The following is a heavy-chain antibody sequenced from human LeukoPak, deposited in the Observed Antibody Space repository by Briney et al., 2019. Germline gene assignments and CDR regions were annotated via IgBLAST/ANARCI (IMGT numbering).Heavy chain of an antibody. CDR2: ISYDGSNK. D-gene: IGHD2-2*01. V-gene: IGHV3-30*01. J-gene: IGHJ5*02. Sequence: GRSLRLSCAASGFTFSSYAMHWVRQAPGKGLEWVAVISYDGSNKYYADSVKGRFTISRDNSKNTLYLQMNSLRAEDTAVYYCARDAGPIVVVPAALNWFDPWAREPWSPSPQ. CDR1: GFTFSSYA. CDR3: ARDAGPIVVVPAALNWFDP.